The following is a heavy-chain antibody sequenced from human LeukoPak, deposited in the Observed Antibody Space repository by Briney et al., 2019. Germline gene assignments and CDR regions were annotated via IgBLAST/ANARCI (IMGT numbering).Heavy chain of an antibody. V-gene: IGHV4-31*03. CDR2: IYYSGST. CDR3: ASSRYYDTGDDAFDI. D-gene: IGHD3-22*01. CDR1: GGSVSSGSYY. J-gene: IGHJ3*02. Sequence: SETLSLTCTVSGGSVSSGSYYWSWIRQPPGKGLEWIGYIYYSGSTYYNPSLKSRVTISVDTSKNQFSLKLSPVTAADTAVYYCASSRYYDTGDDAFDIWGQGTMVTVSS.